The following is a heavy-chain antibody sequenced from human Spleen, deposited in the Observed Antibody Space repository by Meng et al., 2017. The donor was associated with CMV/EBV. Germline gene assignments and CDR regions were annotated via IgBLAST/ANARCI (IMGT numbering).Heavy chain of an antibody. J-gene: IGHJ5*02. Sequence: TFKNNGITWVRRAPGQGLEWMGEIIPFLNIQNAAQKFQGRVTITADKSTNTSYMELSSLISEDTAIYYCARDLGVAAARKAANWFDPWGPGTLVTVSS. CDR1: TFKNNG. V-gene: IGHV1-69*10. CDR2: IIPFLNIQ. D-gene: IGHD6-13*01. CDR3: ARDLGVAAARKAANWFDP.